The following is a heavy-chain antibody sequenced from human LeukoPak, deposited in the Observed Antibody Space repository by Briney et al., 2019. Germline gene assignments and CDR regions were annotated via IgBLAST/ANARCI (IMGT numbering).Heavy chain of an antibody. J-gene: IGHJ4*02. Sequence: GGSLRLSCAASGFTSGIYAVSWVRQAPGKGLEWVSAFSGGGDSHYADSVKGRFTISRDNSKKILYLQMNSLRAEDTAVYYCAKGPEDGDYYFDYWGQGTLVTVSS. CDR3: AKGPEDGDYYFDY. V-gene: IGHV3-23*01. CDR1: GFTSGIYA. D-gene: IGHD4-17*01. CDR2: FSGGGDS.